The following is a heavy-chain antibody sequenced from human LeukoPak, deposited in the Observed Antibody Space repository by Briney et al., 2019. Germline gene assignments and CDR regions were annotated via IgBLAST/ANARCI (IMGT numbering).Heavy chain of an antibody. CDR2: IYYSGST. J-gene: IGHJ3*02. D-gene: IGHD1-26*01. V-gene: IGHV4-39*07. Sequence: SQTLSLTCTVSGGSISSGDYYWGWIRQPPGKGLEWIGSIYYSGSTYYNPSLKSRVTISVDTSKNQFSLKLSSVTAADTAVYYCARIPTSYSTAFDIWGQGTMVTVSS. CDR1: GGSISSGDYY. CDR3: ARIPTSYSTAFDI.